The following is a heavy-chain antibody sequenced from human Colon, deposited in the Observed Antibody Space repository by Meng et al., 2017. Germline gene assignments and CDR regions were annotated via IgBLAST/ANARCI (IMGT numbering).Heavy chain of an antibody. CDR1: GYTFTSSD. V-gene: IGHV1-8*01. J-gene: IGHJ5*01. Sequence: QLQLVQSWAEVRTPGASVKVTCKASGYTFTSSDINWVRQATGRGLEWLGWMNPNNGNTGSAQKFQGRVSMTRDTSIGTAYMELSGLTSEDTAVYYCARTAMLDSWGQGTLVTVSS. CDR3: ARTAMLDS. CDR2: MNPNNGNT. D-gene: IGHD2-2*01.